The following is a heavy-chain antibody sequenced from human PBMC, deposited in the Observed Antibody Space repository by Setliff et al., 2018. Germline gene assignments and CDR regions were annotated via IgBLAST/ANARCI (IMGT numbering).Heavy chain of an antibody. CDR2: INFDGTST. V-gene: IGHV3-74*01. Sequence: GGSLRLSCEGSGLTLSHYWMHWVRQGPGKGLVWVSYINFDGTSTNYADSVKGRFIISRDNSKNTLYLQMNSLRAEDTAVYYCARGIVVVPAALDVWGKGTTVTVSS. CDR1: GLTLSHYW. CDR3: ARGIVVVPAALDV. J-gene: IGHJ6*04. D-gene: IGHD2-2*01.